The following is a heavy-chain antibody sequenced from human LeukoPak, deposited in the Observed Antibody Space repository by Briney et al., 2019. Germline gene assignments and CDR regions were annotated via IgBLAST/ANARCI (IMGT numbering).Heavy chain of an antibody. D-gene: IGHD3-3*01. CDR2: ISAYNGNT. CDR1: GYTFTSYG. V-gene: IGHV1-18*01. CDR3: AILRMYYDFWSGYYKGGWFDP. J-gene: IGHJ5*02. Sequence: GASVKVSCKASGYTFTSYGISWVRQAPGQGLEWMGWISAYNGNTNYAQKLQGRVTMTRNTSISTAYMELSSLRSEDTAVYYCAILRMYYDFWSGYYKGGWFDPWGQGTLVTVSS.